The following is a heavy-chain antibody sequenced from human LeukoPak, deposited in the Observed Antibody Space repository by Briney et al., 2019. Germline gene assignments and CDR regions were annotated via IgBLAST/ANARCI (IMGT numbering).Heavy chain of an antibody. Sequence: GGSLRLSCAASGFTFDDYAMHWVRQAPGKGLEWVSGISWNSGSIVYADSVKGRFTISRDNAKNSLYLQMNSLRAEDTALYYCAKAEYSYGPYYYYGMDVWGQGTTVTVSS. D-gene: IGHD5-18*01. CDR1: GFTFDDYA. CDR2: ISWNSGSI. CDR3: AKAEYSYGPYYYYGMDV. J-gene: IGHJ6*02. V-gene: IGHV3-9*01.